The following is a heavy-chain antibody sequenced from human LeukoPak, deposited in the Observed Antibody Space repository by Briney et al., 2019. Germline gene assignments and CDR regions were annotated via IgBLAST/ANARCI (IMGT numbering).Heavy chain of an antibody. CDR1: GFTFSNAW. CDR2: IKSKTDGGTT. Sequence: PGGSLRLSCAASGFTFSNAWMSWVRQAPGKGLEWVGRIKSKTDGGTTDYAAPVKGRFTISRDDSKNTLYLQMNSLKTEDTAVYYCTTDRLLWFGESRFDYWGQGTLVTVSS. D-gene: IGHD3-10*01. J-gene: IGHJ4*02. V-gene: IGHV3-15*01. CDR3: TTDRLLWFGESRFDY.